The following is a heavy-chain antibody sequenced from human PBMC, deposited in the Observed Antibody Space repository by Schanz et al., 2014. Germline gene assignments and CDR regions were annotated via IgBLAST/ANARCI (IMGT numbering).Heavy chain of an antibody. J-gene: IGHJ6*03. D-gene: IGHD2-21*02. CDR1: GLLFSYYY. CDR2: ISSSGTSI. V-gene: IGHV3-11*04. Sequence: VQLLESGGGLVQPGGSLRLSCAASGLLFSYYYMSGVRQAPGKGLEWVSFISSSGTSIYYADSVKGRFTISRDNAKNSLYLQMNSLRAEDTAVYYCARPSDSSWYMDVWGKGTTVTVSS. CDR3: ARPSDSSWYMDV.